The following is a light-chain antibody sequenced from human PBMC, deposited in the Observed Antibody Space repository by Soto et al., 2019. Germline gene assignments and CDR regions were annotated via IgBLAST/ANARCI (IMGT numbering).Light chain of an antibody. Sequence: QSALTQPPSASGSPGQSVTISCTGTSSDVGGYEYVSWYQQYPGKAPKLMIYEVTKRPSGVPDRFSGSKSGNTASLTVSGLQAEDEADYYCCSYAGANNLGVFGSGTKLTVL. V-gene: IGLV2-8*01. CDR1: SSDVGGYEY. CDR3: CSYAGANNLGV. CDR2: EVT. J-gene: IGLJ1*01.